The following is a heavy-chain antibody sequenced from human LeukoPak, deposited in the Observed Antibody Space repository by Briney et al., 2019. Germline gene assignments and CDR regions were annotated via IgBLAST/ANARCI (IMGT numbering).Heavy chain of an antibody. CDR2: ICGSGGSK. Sequence: GGSLRLSCAASGFTFSSYAMSWVRQAPGKGLEWVSLICGSGGSKYYADSVKGRFTISRDNSKKTMYLQMNSLRAEDTAVYCCAKGLGAVAGEAFDIWGQGTTVTVSS. V-gene: IGHV3-23*01. CDR1: GFTFSSYA. CDR3: AKGLGAVAGEAFDI. J-gene: IGHJ3*02. D-gene: IGHD6-19*01.